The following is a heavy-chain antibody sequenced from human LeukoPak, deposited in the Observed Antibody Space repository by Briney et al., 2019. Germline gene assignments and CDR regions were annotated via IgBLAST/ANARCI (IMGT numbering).Heavy chain of an antibody. CDR2: IIPIFGTA. J-gene: IGHJ4*02. Sequence: SVKVSCKASGGTFKNYAISWVRQAPGQGLEWMGGIIPIFGTANYAQKLQGRVTMTTDTSTSTAYMELRSLRSDDTAVYYCARDYYDSSGYYYGFGYWGQGTLVTVSS. CDR3: ARDYYDSSGYYYGFGY. CDR1: GGTFKNYA. D-gene: IGHD3-22*01. V-gene: IGHV1-69*05.